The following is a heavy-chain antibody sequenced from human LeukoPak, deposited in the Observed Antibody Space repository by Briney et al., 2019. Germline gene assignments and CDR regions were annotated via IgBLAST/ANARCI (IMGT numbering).Heavy chain of an antibody. Sequence: SETLSLTCSVSSASISRSSYYWGRIRQAPGKGLEWIGSFSNSGTTYYRSSLKSRVTISVDTSKNQFSLRMNSVTAADTSVYYCVGESPNKDLAENYYYYYMDVWGKGTTVAVSS. CDR1: SASISRSSYY. CDR2: FSNSGTT. D-gene: IGHD3-10*01. V-gene: IGHV4-39*01. CDR3: VGESPNKDLAENYYYYYMDV. J-gene: IGHJ6*03.